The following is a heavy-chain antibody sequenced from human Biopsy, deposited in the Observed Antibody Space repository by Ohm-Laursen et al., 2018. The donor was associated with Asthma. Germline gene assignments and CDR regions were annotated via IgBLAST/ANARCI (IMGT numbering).Heavy chain of an antibody. CDR3: AKITTDRQKANNWFDP. D-gene: IGHD3-22*01. V-gene: IGHV3-23*01. Sequence: SLRLSCAASGFAFTNSSMTWVRQAPGKGLEWVSSISASGVRTFYADSVRGRFTVSRDSSRNTLYLQLSTLRVEDTAVYFCAKITTDRQKANNWFDPWGQGTLVTVSS. CDR1: GFAFTNSS. CDR2: ISASGVRT. J-gene: IGHJ5*02.